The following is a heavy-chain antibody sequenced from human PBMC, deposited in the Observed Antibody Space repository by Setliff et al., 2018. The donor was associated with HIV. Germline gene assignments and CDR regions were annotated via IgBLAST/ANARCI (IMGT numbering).Heavy chain of an antibody. V-gene: IGHV4-59*08. J-gene: IGHJ5*02. CDR3: ARAEGGVYSPTDS. D-gene: IGHD2-15*01. Sequence: SETLSLTCTVSGPSINIHYWSWIRQSPGKAFEWIGYIYSTGSTNYNPSLKSRVTISVDTSKNQFSLKLSSVTAADTAVYYCARAEGGVYSPTDSWGQGTLVTVSS. CDR2: IYSTGST. CDR1: GPSINIHY.